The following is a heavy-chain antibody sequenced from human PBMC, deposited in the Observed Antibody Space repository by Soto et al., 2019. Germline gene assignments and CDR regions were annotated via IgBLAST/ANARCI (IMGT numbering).Heavy chain of an antibody. J-gene: IGHJ6*02. D-gene: IGHD5-18*01. CDR3: ARGRSYYGYGYGRPPPNYYYYGMHV. CDR1: GGSFSGYY. Sequence: SETLSLTCAVYGGSFSGYYWSWIRQPPGKGLEWMGEINHSGSTNYNPSFRSRVTISVDTSKNQFSLKLSFVTAADTAVYYWARGRSYYGYGYGRPPPNYYYYGMHVRGQGTTVTVSS. V-gene: IGHV4-34*01. CDR2: INHSGST.